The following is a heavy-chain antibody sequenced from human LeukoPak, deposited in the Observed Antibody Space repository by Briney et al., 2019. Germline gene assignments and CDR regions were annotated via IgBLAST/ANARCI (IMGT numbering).Heavy chain of an antibody. CDR2: ISGSGGST. CDR3: ANYDSSGYRYYYYYMDV. D-gene: IGHD3-22*01. Sequence: GGSLRLSCAASGFTFSSYAMSWVRQAPGKGQEWVSAISGSGGSTYYADSVKGRFTISRDNSKNTLYLQVNSLRAEDTAVYYCANYDSSGYRYYYYYMDVWGKGTTVTVSS. J-gene: IGHJ6*03. V-gene: IGHV3-23*01. CDR1: GFTFSSYA.